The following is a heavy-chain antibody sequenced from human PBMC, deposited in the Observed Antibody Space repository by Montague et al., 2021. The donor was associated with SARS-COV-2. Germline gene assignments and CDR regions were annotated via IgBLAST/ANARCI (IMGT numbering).Heavy chain of an antibody. D-gene: IGHD2-15*01. J-gene: IGHJ5*02. CDR1: GGSISSSSYY. Sequence: SETLSLTCTVSGGSISSSSYYWGWIRQPPGKGLEWIGYIYYSGSTNYNSSLKSRVTISVDTSKNQFSLKLSSVTAADTAVYYCARALYCSGGSCYPNWFDLWGQGTLVTVSS. V-gene: IGHV4-61*05. CDR2: IYYSGST. CDR3: ARALYCSGGSCYPNWFDL.